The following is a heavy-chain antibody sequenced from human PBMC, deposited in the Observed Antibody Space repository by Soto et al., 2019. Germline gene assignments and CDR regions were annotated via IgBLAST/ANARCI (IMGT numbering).Heavy chain of an antibody. CDR3: ARDPDTPVSMDV. Sequence: ASVKVSCKASGGTFSSYAISWVRQAPGQGLEWMGGIIPIFGTANYAQKFQGRVTITADESTSTAYMELSSLRSEDTAIYYCARDPDTPVSMDVWGIGTTVTVSS. CDR1: GGTFSSYA. J-gene: IGHJ6*04. V-gene: IGHV1-69*13. D-gene: IGHD2-15*01. CDR2: IIPIFGTA.